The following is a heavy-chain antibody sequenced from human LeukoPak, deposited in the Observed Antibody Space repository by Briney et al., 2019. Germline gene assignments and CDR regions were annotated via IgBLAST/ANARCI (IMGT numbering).Heavy chain of an antibody. CDR2: ISRSSSAI. V-gene: IGHV3-48*02. D-gene: IGHD1-26*01. CDR3: ARDSGTYSTQY. Sequence: GGSLRLSCAASGFTFSSYSMNWVRRAPGKGLEWVSYISRSSSAIYYADSVKGRFTISRDDGKNSLYLQMNSLRDGDTAVYFCARDSGTYSTQYWGQGTLVTVSS. J-gene: IGHJ4*02. CDR1: GFTFSSYS.